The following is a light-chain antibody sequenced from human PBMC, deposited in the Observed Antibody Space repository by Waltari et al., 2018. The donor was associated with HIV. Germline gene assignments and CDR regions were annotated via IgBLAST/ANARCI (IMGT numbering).Light chain of an antibody. J-gene: IGLJ3*02. CDR3: SSYAGSNNFV. CDR1: SSDVGGFKY. CDR2: EVS. Sequence: QSALTQPPSASGSLGQSLTIPCHGTSSDVGGFKYVSWYKQHPGKAPKLMIYEVSKRPSGVPDRFSGSKSGNTASLTVSGLQAEDEADYYCSSYAGSNNFVFGGGTKLTVL. V-gene: IGLV2-8*01.